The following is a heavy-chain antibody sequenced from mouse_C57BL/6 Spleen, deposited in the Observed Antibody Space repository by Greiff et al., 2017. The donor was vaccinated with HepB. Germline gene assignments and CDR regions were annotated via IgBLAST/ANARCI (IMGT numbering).Heavy chain of an antibody. Sequence: VQVVESGPELVKPGASVKISCKASGYAFSSSWMNWVKQRPGKGLEWIGRIYPGDGDTNYNGKFKGKATLTADKSSSTAYMQLSSLTSEDSAVYFCARMGGGYYFDYWGQGTTLTVSS. CDR2: IYPGDGDT. CDR1: GYAFSSSW. CDR3: ARMGGGYYFDY. V-gene: IGHV1-82*01. J-gene: IGHJ2*01.